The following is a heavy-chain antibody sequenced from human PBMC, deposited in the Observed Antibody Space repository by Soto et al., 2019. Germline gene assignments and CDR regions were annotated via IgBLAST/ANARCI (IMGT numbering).Heavy chain of an antibody. J-gene: IGHJ6*02. V-gene: IGHV1-69*01. CDR3: ARPDTATGLPPPVYYYGMDV. CDR2: IIPIFGTA. CDR1: GGTFSSYA. Sequence: QVQLVQSGAEVKKPGSSVKVSCKASGGTFSSYAISWVRQAPGQGLEWMGGIIPIFGTANYAQKFQGRVTITADESTSTAYMELSSLGSEDTAVYYCARPDTATGLPPPVYYYGMDVWGQGTTVTVSS. D-gene: IGHD5-18*01.